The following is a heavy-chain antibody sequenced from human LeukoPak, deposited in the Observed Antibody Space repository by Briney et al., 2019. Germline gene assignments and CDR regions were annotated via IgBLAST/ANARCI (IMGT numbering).Heavy chain of an antibody. D-gene: IGHD3-10*01. Sequence: GGSLRLSYAASGFTFSSYGMHWVRQAPGKGLEWVAFIQYDGNNKYHAASVKGRFTISRDNSKNTLYLQMNSLRVEDTAVYYCAKGRIEGDDYWGQGTLVTVSS. V-gene: IGHV3-30*02. CDR3: AKGRIEGDDY. CDR2: IQYDGNNK. J-gene: IGHJ4*02. CDR1: GFTFSSYG.